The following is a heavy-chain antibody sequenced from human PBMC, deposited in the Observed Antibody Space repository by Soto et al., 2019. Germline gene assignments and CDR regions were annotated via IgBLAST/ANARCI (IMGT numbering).Heavy chain of an antibody. V-gene: IGHV1-18*01. CDR2: ISAYNGNT. D-gene: IGHD3-9*01. CDR1: GYTFTSYG. J-gene: IGHJ4*02. CDR3: ARALEAENYDILTCYYITFDY. Sequence: QVQLVQSGAEVKKPGASVKVSCKASGYTFTSYGISWVRQAPGQGLEWMGWISAYNGNTNYAQKLQGRVTITTDTSTSTAYMELRSLRSDDTAVYYCARALEAENYDILTCYYITFDYWGQGTLVTVSS.